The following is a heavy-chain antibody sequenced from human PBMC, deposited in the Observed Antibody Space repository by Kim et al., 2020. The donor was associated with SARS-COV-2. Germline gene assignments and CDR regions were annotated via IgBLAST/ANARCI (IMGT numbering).Heavy chain of an antibody. D-gene: IGHD6-6*01. CDR2: INPNSGGT. CDR3: ARETYSSSHKMIDY. CDR1: GYTFTGYY. Sequence: ASVKVSCKASGYTFTGYYMHWVRQAPGQGLEWMGRINPNSGGTNYAQKFQGRVTMTRDTSISTAYMELSRLRSDDTAVYYCARETYSSSHKMIDYWGQGTLVTVSS. V-gene: IGHV1-2*06. J-gene: IGHJ4*02.